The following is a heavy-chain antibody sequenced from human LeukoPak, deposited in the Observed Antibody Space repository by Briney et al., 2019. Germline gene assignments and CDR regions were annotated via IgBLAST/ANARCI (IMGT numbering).Heavy chain of an antibody. V-gene: IGHV4-4*02. Sequence: PSETLSLTCAVSGGSISSSNWWSWVRQPPGKGLEWIGEIYHSGSTNYNPSLKSRVTISVDKSKNQFSLKLSSVTAADTAVYYCARGPYYYDSSGYYIPYYGVDVWGQGTTVTVSS. CDR3: ARGPYYYDSSGYYIPYYGVDV. CDR2: IYHSGST. J-gene: IGHJ6*02. CDR1: GGSISSSNW. D-gene: IGHD3-22*01.